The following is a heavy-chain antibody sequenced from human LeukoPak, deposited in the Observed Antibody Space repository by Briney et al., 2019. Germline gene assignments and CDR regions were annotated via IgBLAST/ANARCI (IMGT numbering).Heavy chain of an antibody. D-gene: IGHD3-22*01. CDR3: ARASITGSGYLAYYFDY. V-gene: IGHV1-18*01. CDR1: GYTFTSYG. J-gene: IGHJ4*02. Sequence: GASVKVSCKASGYTFTSYGISWVRQAPGQGLEWMGWMSPNSGNTGYSQKFQGRVTIATDESTSTAYMELSSLRSEDTAVYYCARASITGSGYLAYYFDYWGQGTQVTVSS. CDR2: MSPNSGNT.